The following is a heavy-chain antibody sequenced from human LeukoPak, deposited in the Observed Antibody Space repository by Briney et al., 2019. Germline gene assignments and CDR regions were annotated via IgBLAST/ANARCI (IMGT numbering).Heavy chain of an antibody. CDR3: ARDLGYCSSTSCYTCDY. V-gene: IGHV1-69*13. CDR1: GGTFISYA. J-gene: IGHJ4*02. D-gene: IGHD2-2*02. CDR2: IIPIFGTA. Sequence: GASVKVSCKASGGTFISYAISWVRQAPGQGLEWMGGIIPIFGTANYAQKFQGRVTITADESTGTAYMELSSLRSEDTAVYYCARDLGYCSSTSCYTCDYWGQGTLVTVSS.